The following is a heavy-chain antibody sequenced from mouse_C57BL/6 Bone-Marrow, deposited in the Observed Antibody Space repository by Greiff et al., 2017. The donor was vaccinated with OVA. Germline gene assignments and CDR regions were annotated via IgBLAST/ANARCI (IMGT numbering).Heavy chain of an antibody. J-gene: IGHJ1*03. CDR2: INPSSGYT. V-gene: IGHV1-7*01. D-gene: IGHD1-2*01. CDR1: GYTFTSYW. CDR3: ARWGYGGYFDV. Sequence: VQLQQSGAELAKPGASVKLSCKASGYTFTSYWMHWVKQRPGQGLAWIGYINPSSGYTKYNQKFKDKSTLTAYQSSSTAYKQLSSLTYEDAAVYYCARWGYGGYFDVWGTGTTVTVSS.